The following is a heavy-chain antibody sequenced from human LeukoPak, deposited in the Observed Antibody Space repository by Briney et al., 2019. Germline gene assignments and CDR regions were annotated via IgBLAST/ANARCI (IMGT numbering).Heavy chain of an antibody. V-gene: IGHV4-34*01. D-gene: IGHD2-21*01. CDR1: GGSFSGYY. J-gene: IGHJ4*02. CDR3: ARLGVGGGLDY. Sequence: SSETLSLTCAVYGGSFSGYYWSWIRQPPGKGLEWIGEINHSGSTNYNPSLKSRVTISVDTSKNQFSLKLSSVTAADTAVYYCARLGVGGGLDYWGQGTLVTVSS. CDR2: INHSGST.